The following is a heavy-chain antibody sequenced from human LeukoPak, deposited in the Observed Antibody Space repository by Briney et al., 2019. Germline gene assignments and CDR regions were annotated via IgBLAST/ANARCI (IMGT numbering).Heavy chain of an antibody. CDR2: IYTSGST. Sequence: SETLSLTCTVSGGSISSYYRSWIRQPAGKGLEWIGRIYTSGSTNYNPSLKSRGTMSVDTSKNHFSLKLSSVTAADTAVYYCARGGVAYYCSSTSCKNWFDPWGQGTLVTVSS. CDR3: ARGGVAYYCSSTSCKNWFDP. V-gene: IGHV4-4*07. D-gene: IGHD2-2*01. CDR1: GGSISSYY. J-gene: IGHJ5*02.